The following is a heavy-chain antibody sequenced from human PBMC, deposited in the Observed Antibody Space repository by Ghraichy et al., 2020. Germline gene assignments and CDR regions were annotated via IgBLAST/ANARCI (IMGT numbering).Heavy chain of an antibody. J-gene: IGHJ6*02. CDR1: GFAFSGYS. CDR2: ITSSSRTI. CDR3: ARGSRVVRFFYYNGMDV. D-gene: IGHD2/OR15-2a*01. V-gene: IGHV3-48*02. Sequence: GGSLRLACVGSGFAFSGYSMNWVRQSPGKGLEWVSYITSSSRTISYADSVNGRFTISRDNAQNSLYLQMNSLRDEDTAVYYCARGSRVVRFFYYNGMDVWGQGTTVTVSS.